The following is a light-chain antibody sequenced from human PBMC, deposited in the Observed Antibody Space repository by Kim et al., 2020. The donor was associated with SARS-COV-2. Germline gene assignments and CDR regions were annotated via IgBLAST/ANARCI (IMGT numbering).Light chain of an antibody. CDR1: QSVSSSY. J-gene: IGKJ2*01. CDR3: QQYGSSPPYT. V-gene: IGKV3-20*01. CDR2: GAS. Sequence: GTLSLSPGERATLSCRASQSVSSSYLAWYQQKPGQAPRLLIYGASSRATGIPDRFSGSGSGTDFTLTISRLEPEDFAVYYCQQYGSSPPYTFGQGTKLEI.